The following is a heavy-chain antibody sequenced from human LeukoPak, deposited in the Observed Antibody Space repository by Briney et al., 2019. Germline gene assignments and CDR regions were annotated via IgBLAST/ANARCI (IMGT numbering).Heavy chain of an antibody. CDR3: ARGRVTYSGYDFPYYFDY. CDR2: ISNDGSRK. D-gene: IGHD5-12*01. V-gene: IGHV3-30*03. J-gene: IGHJ4*02. CDR1: GFTFSRHG. Sequence: PGRSLRLSCAPSGFTFSRHGMHWVRQAPGKGLEWVAIISNDGSRKYYAHSVEGRFTISRDNSKNTLYLQMDSLRAEDTAVYYCARGRVTYSGYDFPYYFDYWGQGTLVTVSS.